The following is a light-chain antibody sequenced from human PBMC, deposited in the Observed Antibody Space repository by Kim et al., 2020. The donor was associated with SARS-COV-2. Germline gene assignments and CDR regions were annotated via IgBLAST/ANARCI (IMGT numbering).Light chain of an antibody. CDR1: SRDVAGYNY. V-gene: IGLV2-14*03. J-gene: IGLJ2*01. Sequence: GQSCTRSCTGTSRDVAGYNYVSWYQQHPGKAPKLIISDVSDRPSGVSNRFSGSKSGNTASLTISGLQAEDEAYYYCSSYTSSNTLIFGGGTQLTVL. CDR2: DVS. CDR3: SSYTSSNTLI.